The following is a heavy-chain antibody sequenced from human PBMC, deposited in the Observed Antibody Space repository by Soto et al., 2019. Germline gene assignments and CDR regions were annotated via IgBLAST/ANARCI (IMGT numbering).Heavy chain of an antibody. CDR3: AKKWVPEHCSGGSCYRFDY. D-gene: IGHD2-15*01. CDR2: IWYDGSNE. CDR1: GFTFSSYG. V-gene: IGHV3-33*06. Sequence: QVQLVESGGGVVQPGRSLRLSCAASGFTFSSYGMHWVRQAPGKGLEWVALIWYDGSNEYYADSVKGRFTISRDNSKNTLYLQMNSLGAEDTAVYYCAKKWVPEHCSGGSCYRFDYWGQGTLVTVSS. J-gene: IGHJ4*02.